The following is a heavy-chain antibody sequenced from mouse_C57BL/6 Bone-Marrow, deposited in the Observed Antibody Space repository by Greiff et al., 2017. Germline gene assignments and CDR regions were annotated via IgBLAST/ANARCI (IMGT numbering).Heavy chain of an antibody. D-gene: IGHD1-1*01. CDR1: GYTFTSYT. CDR2: INPSSGYT. Sequence: VKLVESGAELARPGASVKMSCKASGYTFTSYTMHWVKQRPGQGLEWIGYINPSSGYTKYNQKFKDKATLTADKSSSTAYMQLSSLTSEDSAVYYCAREGTTVENYAMDYWGQGTSVTVSS. CDR3: AREGTTVENYAMDY. V-gene: IGHV1-4*01. J-gene: IGHJ4*01.